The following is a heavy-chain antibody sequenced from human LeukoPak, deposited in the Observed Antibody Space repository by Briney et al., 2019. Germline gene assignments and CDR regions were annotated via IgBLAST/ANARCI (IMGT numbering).Heavy chain of an antibody. CDR3: AAQRDPRPFDH. D-gene: IGHD5-24*01. Sequence: RASVTVSCTASGYTFIAYYLHWVRQAPGQGLEWMGWLNPGPGGTLYAQKFQGRVTMTRDMSMTTAYMELTELRSDDTAVYYCAAQRDPRPFDHWGQGTLITVSS. CDR1: GYTFIAYY. CDR2: LNPGPGGT. V-gene: IGHV1-2*02. J-gene: IGHJ4*02.